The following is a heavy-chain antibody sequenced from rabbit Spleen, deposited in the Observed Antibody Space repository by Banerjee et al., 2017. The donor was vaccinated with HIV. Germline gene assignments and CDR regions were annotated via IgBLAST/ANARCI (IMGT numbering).Heavy chain of an antibody. D-gene: IGHD1-1*01. Sequence: QSLEESGGDLVKPGASLTLTCTASGFSFSSGYWICWVRQAPGKGLEWIACIGSGSGITYYASWAKGRFTISKTSSTTVTLQMTSLTDADTATYFCTRGLSDNNLPYKFNLWGPGTLVTVS. V-gene: IGHV1S40*01. CDR3: TRGLSDNNLPYKFNL. CDR1: GFSFSSGYW. J-gene: IGHJ4*01. CDR2: IGSGSGIT.